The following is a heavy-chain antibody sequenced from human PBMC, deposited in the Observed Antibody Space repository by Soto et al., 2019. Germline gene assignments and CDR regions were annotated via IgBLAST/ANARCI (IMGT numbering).Heavy chain of an antibody. J-gene: IGHJ3*02. CDR1: GFTLDDYA. V-gene: IGHV3-9*01. Sequence: EVQLVESGGGLVQPGRSLRLSCAASGFTLDDYAMQWVRQAPGKGLEWVSGISWNSGSIGYADPVKGRFTISRDNAKNSQYLQMNSLRAEDTALYYCAKDIMVVTMLAFDIWGQGTMVTVSS. CDR3: AKDIMVVTMLAFDI. D-gene: IGHD5-12*01. CDR2: ISWNSGSI.